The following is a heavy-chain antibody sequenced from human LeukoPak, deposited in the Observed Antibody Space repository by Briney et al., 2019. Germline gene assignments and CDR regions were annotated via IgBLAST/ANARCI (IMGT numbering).Heavy chain of an antibody. CDR3: ASSGWADDAFDI. CDR1: GGSISRYY. V-gene: IGHV4-4*07. Sequence: SETLSLTCTVSGGSISRYYWSWIRQPAGKGLEWIGRIYTSGSTNYNPSLKSRVTISVDTSKNQFSLKLSSVTAADTAVYYCASSGWADDAFDIWGQGTMVTVSS. J-gene: IGHJ3*02. D-gene: IGHD1-1*01. CDR2: IYTSGST.